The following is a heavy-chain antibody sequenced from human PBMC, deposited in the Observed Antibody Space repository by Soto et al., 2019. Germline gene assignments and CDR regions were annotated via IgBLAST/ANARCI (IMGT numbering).Heavy chain of an antibody. D-gene: IGHD3-16*01. J-gene: IGHJ5*02. V-gene: IGHV3-73*01. CDR1: GFAFSGSA. CDR2: IRSKGHNYAT. Sequence: PGGSLRLSCAASGFAFSGSAMYWVCQASGKGPEWVGRIRSKGHNYATEYAASVKGRFTISRDDSKNTAYLQMNSLQTEDTAVYYCTRDLFSYDYSGILWFDPWGQGTLVTVSS. CDR3: TRDLFSYDYSGILWFDP.